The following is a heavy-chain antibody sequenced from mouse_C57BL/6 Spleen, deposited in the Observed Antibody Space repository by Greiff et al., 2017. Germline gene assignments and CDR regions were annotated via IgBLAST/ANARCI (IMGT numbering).Heavy chain of an antibody. Sequence: VQLKESGGDLVKPGGSLKLSCAASGFTFSSYGMSWVRQTPDKRLEWVATISSGGSYTYYPDSVKGRFTISRDNAKNTLYLQMSSLKSEDTAMYYCARRYDGYSDYWGQGTTLTVSS. CDR3: ARRYDGYSDY. CDR2: ISSGGSYT. V-gene: IGHV5-6*01. CDR1: GFTFSSYG. D-gene: IGHD2-3*01. J-gene: IGHJ2*01.